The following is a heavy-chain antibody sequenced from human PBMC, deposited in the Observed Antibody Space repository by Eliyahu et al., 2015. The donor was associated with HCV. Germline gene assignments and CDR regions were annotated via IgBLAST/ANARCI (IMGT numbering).Heavy chain of an antibody. CDR2: ISSTSTYI. CDR1: GFXFSDYS. D-gene: IGHD3-10*01. Sequence: EVQLVESGVGLVKPGGSLSLSCXVSGFXFSDYSMNWVRQAPGKGLXWVXXISSTSTYIYYAXSVKGRFTISRDNAKNSLYLQMNSLRAEDTAVYYCARLAGDTTSWTGGVSWFDPWGQGTLVTVSS. J-gene: IGHJ5*02. CDR3: ARLAGDTTSWTGGVSWFDP. V-gene: IGHV3-21*01.